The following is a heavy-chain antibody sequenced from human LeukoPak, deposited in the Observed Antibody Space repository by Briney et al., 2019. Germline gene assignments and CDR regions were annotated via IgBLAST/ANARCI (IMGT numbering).Heavy chain of an antibody. Sequence: QTGGSLRLSCAASGFTFSNYWMHWVRQAPGKGLVWVSRINSDGIITNYADSVQGRFTISRDNSKNTLYLQMNSLRAEDTAVYYCAKVFPNPPRTPRGVYDYWGQGTLVTVSS. V-gene: IGHV3-74*01. J-gene: IGHJ4*02. CDR2: INSDGIIT. D-gene: IGHD2-8*02. CDR1: GFTFSNYW. CDR3: AKVFPNPPRTPRGVYDY.